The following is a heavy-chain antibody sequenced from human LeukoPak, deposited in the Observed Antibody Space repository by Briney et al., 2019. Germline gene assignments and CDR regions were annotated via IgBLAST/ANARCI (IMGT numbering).Heavy chain of an antibody. D-gene: IGHD4-17*01. CDR1: GYSISSGYC. CDR3: ARDDPTVTL. J-gene: IGHJ4*02. V-gene: IGHV4-38-2*02. Sequence: SETLSLTCTVSGYSISSGYCWGWVRQPPGKGLEWIGSICHSGSTYYNPSLKSRVTISVDTSKNQSSLKLSSVTAADTAVYYCARDDPTVTLWGRGTLVTVSS. CDR2: ICHSGST.